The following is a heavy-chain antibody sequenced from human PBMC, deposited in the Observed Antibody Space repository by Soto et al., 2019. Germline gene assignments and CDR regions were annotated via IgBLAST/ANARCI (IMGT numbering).Heavy chain of an antibody. CDR3: ARDDYPYYDDSSGYHFDY. V-gene: IGHV3-48*01. CDR1: GFTFSTYN. J-gene: IGHJ4*02. D-gene: IGHD3-22*01. Sequence: GGSLRLSCAASGFTFSTYNMNWVRQAPGKGLEWVSYISDSSSTIHYADYVKGRFTISRDNAKNSLYLQMSSLRAEDTAVYYCARDDYPYYDDSSGYHFDYWGQGALVTVSS. CDR2: ISDSSSTI.